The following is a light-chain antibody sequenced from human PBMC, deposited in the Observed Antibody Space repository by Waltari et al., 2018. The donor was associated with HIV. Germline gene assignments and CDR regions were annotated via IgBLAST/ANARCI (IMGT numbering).Light chain of an antibody. CDR1: SSAVGGYNY. CDR3: SSYTSSSSYV. CDR2: DVS. Sequence: QSALTQPASVSGSPGQSITLSCPGPSSAVGGYNYVPWYQQHPGKAPKLMIYDVSNRPSGVSNRFSGSKSGNTASLTISGLQAEDEADYYCSSYTSSSSYVFGTGTKVTVL. J-gene: IGLJ1*01. V-gene: IGLV2-14*01.